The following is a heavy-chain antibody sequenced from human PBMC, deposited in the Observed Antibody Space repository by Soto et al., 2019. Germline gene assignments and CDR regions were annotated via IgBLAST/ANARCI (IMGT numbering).Heavy chain of an antibody. V-gene: IGHV1-3*05. CDR1: GYTFTSYA. J-gene: IGHJ4*02. Sequence: QVQLVQSGAEEKKPGASVKVSCKASGYTFTSYAMHWVRQAPGQRLEWMGWINAGNGNTKYSQKFQGRVTITRDTSASTAYMELSSLRSADTAVYYCARGSGPMIEWHWGPGTLVTVSS. CDR3: ARGSGPMIEWH. D-gene: IGHD3-22*01. CDR2: INAGNGNT.